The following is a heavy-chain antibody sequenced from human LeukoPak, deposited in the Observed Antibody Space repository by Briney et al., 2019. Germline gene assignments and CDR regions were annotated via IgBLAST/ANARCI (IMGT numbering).Heavy chain of an antibody. V-gene: IGHV3-30-3*01. D-gene: IGHD3-22*01. CDR2: ISYDRSNK. CDR1: GFTFSSYA. CDR3: AREGHYYGSSATITGGYFDY. J-gene: IGHJ4*02. Sequence: GGSLRLSCAASGFTFSSYAVHWVRQAPGKGLEWVAVISYDRSNKYYADSVKGRFTISRDNSKNTLYLQMNSLRAEDTAVYYCAREGHYYGSSATITGGYFDYWGQGTLVTVSS.